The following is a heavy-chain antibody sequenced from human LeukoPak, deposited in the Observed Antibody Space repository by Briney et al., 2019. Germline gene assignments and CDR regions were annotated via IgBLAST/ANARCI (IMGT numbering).Heavy chain of an antibody. Sequence: PGGSLRLSCAASGFIFSDYEMNWVRQAPGKGLEWVSYISFSGNSIYYADSVKGRFTISRDNAKNSLYLQLNSLRAEDTAVYYCVRLYDDYTNGHFDSWGQGTLVTVSS. D-gene: IGHD4-11*01. CDR3: VRLYDDYTNGHFDS. J-gene: IGHJ4*02. CDR1: GFIFSDYE. V-gene: IGHV3-48*03. CDR2: ISFSGNSI.